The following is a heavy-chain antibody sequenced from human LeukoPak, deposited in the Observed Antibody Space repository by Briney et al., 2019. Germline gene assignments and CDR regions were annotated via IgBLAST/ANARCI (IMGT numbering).Heavy chain of an antibody. Sequence: PGGSLRLSCAASGFTFSSSSISWVRQAPGKGLEWVPAITDAVGSTHYADSVKGRFTISSDNSKNTVYLQMNSLRPEDMAVYYCAKEIFSGLLYIDYWGQGTLVTVSS. D-gene: IGHD5-12*01. CDR2: ITDAVGST. J-gene: IGHJ4*02. CDR3: AKEIFSGLLYIDY. V-gene: IGHV3-23*01. CDR1: GFTFSSSS.